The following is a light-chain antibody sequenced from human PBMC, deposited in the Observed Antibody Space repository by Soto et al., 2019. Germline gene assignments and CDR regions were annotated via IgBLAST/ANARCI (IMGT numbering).Light chain of an antibody. V-gene: IGKV3-15*01. J-gene: IGKJ1*01. CDR2: GAS. CDR3: QQYDKWPRT. CDR1: QRVSRK. Sequence: EIVMTQSPATLSVSPGERATLSCRASQRVSRKLAWYQQTRGRAPRLLIYGASTRATGVPARFSGSGSGTEFTLTISNLQSEDFAVYHCQQYDKWPRTFGQGTKVDI.